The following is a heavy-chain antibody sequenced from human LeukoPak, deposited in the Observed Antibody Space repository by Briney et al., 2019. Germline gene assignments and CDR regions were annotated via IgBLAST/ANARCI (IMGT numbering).Heavy chain of an antibody. J-gene: IGHJ6*03. D-gene: IGHD2-8*01. CDR3: ARGERSHSNGVYYYYYMDV. Sequence: SETLSLTCTVSGGAISSYYWSWIRQPAGKGLEWIGRIYSSGITNYNPSLKSRVTMSVDTSKNQFSLELNSVTAADTAVYYCARGERSHSNGVYYYYYMDVWGKGTTVTVSS. V-gene: IGHV4-4*07. CDR2: IYSSGIT. CDR1: GGAISSYY.